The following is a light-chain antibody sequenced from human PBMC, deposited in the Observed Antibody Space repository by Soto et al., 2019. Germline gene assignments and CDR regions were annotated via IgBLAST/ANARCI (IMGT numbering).Light chain of an antibody. CDR1: SSNIGNNF. V-gene: IGLV1-51*01. Sequence: QSALTQPPSVSAAPGQRVAISCSGSSSNIGNNFVFWYQQLPRTAPRLLIFDNNQRPSGIPDRFSGSKSGTSATLDITGVQTEDEADYYCGTWDTSLSVGIFGGGTQLTVL. CDR2: DNN. CDR3: GTWDTSLSVGI. J-gene: IGLJ2*01.